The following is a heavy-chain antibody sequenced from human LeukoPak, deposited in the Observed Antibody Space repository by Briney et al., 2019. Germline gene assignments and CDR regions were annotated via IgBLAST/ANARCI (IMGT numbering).Heavy chain of an antibody. Sequence: PGGSLRLSCAASGFTFSSYWMHWVRQAPGKGLEWVSTLSGGGGTTYYADSVKGRFTISRDNSKNTLYLQMNSLRVEDTALYYCAKSSGYYATAYYFDYWGQGTLVTVSS. CDR3: AKSSGYYATAYYFDY. D-gene: IGHD2/OR15-2a*01. CDR1: GFTFSSYW. CDR2: LSGGGGTT. V-gene: IGHV3-23*01. J-gene: IGHJ4*02.